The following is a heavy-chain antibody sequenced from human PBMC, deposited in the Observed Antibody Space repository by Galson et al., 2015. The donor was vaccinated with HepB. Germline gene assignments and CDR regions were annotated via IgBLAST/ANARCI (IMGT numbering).Heavy chain of an antibody. V-gene: IGHV3-23*01. J-gene: IGHJ4*02. D-gene: IGHD3-22*01. CDR1: GTMLSWHA. CDR2: ISGGGEST. Sequence: SLRLSCAASGTMLSWHAMSWVRQAPGKGLEWVSAISGGGESTYYVDSVKGRFAISRDNSKNTLYLQMNSLRAEDTAVYYCANTPDYKYDSPDSVGFKYWGQGTLVTVSS. CDR3: ANTPDYKYDSPDSVGFKY.